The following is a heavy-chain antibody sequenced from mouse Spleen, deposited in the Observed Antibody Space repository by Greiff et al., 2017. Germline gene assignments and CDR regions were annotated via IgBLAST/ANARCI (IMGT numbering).Heavy chain of an antibody. CDR2: IHPNSGST. CDR1: GYTFTSYW. D-gene: IGHD1-1*01. J-gene: IGHJ2*01. V-gene: IGHV1-64*01. CDR3: ARDYYGPYYFDY. Sequence: QVQLQQSGAELVKPGASVKLSCKASGYTFTSYWMHWVKQRPGQGLEWIGMIHPNSGSTNYNEKFKSKATLTVDKSSSTAYMQLSSLTSEDSAVYYCARDYYGPYYFDYWGQGTTLTVSS.